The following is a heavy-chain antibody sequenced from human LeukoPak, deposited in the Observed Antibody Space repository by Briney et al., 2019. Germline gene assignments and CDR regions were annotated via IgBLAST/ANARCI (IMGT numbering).Heavy chain of an antibody. V-gene: IGHV4-39*02. J-gene: IGHJ4*01. CDR2: IYYSGST. Sequence: SETLSLTCTVSGGSISSSSYYWGWIRQPPGKGLEWIGSIYYSGSTYYNPSLKSRVTISVDTSKNQFSLKLSSVTAADTAVYYCAREVTARLEYWGQGTLVTVPS. D-gene: IGHD6-6*01. CDR3: AREVTARLEY. CDR1: GGSISSSSYY.